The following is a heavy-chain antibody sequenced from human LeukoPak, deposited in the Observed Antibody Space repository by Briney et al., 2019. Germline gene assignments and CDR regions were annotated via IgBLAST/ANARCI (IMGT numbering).Heavy chain of an antibody. V-gene: IGHV4-38-2*02. J-gene: IGHJ3*02. CDR1: GYSISSGYY. CDR2: IYHSGST. D-gene: IGHD6-13*01. CDR3: ANSIAAGDDAFDI. Sequence: SETLSLTCTVSGYSISSGYYWGWIRQPPGKGLEWIGSIYHSGSTNYNPSLKSRVTISVDTSKNQFSLKLSSVTAADTAVYYCANSIAAGDDAFDIWGQGTMVTVSS.